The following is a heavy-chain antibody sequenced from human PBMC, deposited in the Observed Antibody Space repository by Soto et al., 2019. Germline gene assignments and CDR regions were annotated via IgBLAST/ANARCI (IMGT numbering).Heavy chain of an antibody. J-gene: IGHJ4*02. CDR2: INQDESVK. CDR1: GFTFNNYG. V-gene: IGHV3-7*05. D-gene: IGHD6-6*01. Sequence: GGSLILSCAASGFTFNNYGMSWVRQAPGKGLEWVANINQDESVKYYGASVEDRFTVSRDNPKNSLFLQMNSLTAGDTAMYYCSRIGYSSSSEDYWGQGTQVTVSS. CDR3: SRIGYSSSSEDY.